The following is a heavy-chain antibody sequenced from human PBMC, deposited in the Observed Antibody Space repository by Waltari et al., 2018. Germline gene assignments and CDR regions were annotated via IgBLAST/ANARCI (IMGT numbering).Heavy chain of an antibody. CDR3: ARENRQWLAPEPYYFDY. CDR1: RCIFSTYA. CDR2: LSYDGSNK. D-gene: IGHD6-19*01. J-gene: IGHJ4*02. V-gene: IGHV3-30*04. Sequence: QVQLVESGGGVVQPGRSLRLSCAASRCIFSTYAMHCVRQAPGKGLEWVAVLSYDGSNKYYADSLKGRFTISRDNSNNTLYLQMNTLTPEDTAVYFCARENRQWLAPEPYYFDYWGLGTLVTVTS.